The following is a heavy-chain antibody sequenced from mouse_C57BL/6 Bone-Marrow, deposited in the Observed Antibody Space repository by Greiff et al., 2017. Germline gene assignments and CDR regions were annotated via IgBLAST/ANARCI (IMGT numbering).Heavy chain of an antibody. V-gene: IGHV1-80*01. CDR1: GYAFSSYW. D-gene: IGHD2-3*01. CDR2: IYPGDGDT. Sequence: VKLMESGAELVKPGASVKISCKASGYAFSSYWMNWVKQRPGKGLEWIGQIYPGDGDTNYNGKFKGKATLTADKSSSTAYMQLSSLTSEDSAVXFCALYDWFAYWGQGTLVTVSA. J-gene: IGHJ3*01. CDR3: ALYDWFAY.